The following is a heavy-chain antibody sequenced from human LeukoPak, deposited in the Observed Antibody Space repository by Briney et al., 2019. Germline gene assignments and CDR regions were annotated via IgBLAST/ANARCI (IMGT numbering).Heavy chain of an antibody. Sequence: SGTLSLTCAVSGGSISSSNWWSWVRQPPGKGLEWIGEIYHSGSTNYNPSLKSRVTISVDKPKNQFSLKLSSVTAADTAVYYCARGGKWSPLDYWGQGTLVTVSS. CDR1: GGSISSSNW. J-gene: IGHJ4*02. V-gene: IGHV4-4*02. CDR2: IYHSGST. D-gene: IGHD2-8*01. CDR3: ARGGKWSPLDY.